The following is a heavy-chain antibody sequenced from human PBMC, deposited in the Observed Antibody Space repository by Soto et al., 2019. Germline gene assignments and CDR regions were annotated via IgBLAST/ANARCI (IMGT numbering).Heavy chain of an antibody. J-gene: IGHJ5*02. CDR3: ARDPSIFGVVNNWFDP. CDR2: INPSGGST. V-gene: IGHV1-46*01. Sequence: GASVKVSCKASGYTFTSYYMHWVRQAPGQGLEWMGIINPSGGSTSYAQKFQGRVTMTRDTSTSTVYMELSSLRSEDTAVYYCARDPSIFGVVNNWFDPWGQGTLVTVSS. CDR1: GYTFTSYY. D-gene: IGHD3-3*01.